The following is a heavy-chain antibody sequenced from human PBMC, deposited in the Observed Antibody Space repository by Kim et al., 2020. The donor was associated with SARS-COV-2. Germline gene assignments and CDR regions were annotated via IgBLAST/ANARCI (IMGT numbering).Heavy chain of an antibody. V-gene: IGHV1-69*13. D-gene: IGHD3-22*01. CDR3: AKSLYYYDSSGPYRRSMDV. CDR2: IIPIFGTA. Sequence: SVKVSCKASGGTFSSYAISWVRQAPGQGLEWMGGIIPIFGTANYAQKFQGRVTITADESTSTAYMELSSLRSEDTAVYYCAKSLYYYDSSGPYRRSMDVWGQGTTVTVSS. J-gene: IGHJ6*02. CDR1: GGTFSSYA.